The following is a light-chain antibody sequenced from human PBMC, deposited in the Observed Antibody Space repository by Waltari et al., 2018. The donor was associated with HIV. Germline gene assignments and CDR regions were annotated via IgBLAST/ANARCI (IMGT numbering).Light chain of an antibody. CDR1: SSDVGGYNY. CDR2: EVS. J-gene: IGLJ2*01. V-gene: IGLV2-14*01. Sequence: QSALTQPASVSGSPGQSITISCTGTSSDVGGYNYVSWYQQHPGKAPKLMIYEVSNRPSGVSKRFSGSKSGNTASLTISGLQAEDEADYYCSSYTSSSTLGVFGGGTKLTVL. CDR3: SSYTSSSTLGV.